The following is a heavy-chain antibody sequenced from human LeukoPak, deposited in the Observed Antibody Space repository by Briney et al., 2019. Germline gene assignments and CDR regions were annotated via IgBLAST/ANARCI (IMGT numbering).Heavy chain of an antibody. J-gene: IGHJ5*02. CDR2: MNPNSGNT. Sequence: GASVKVSCKASGYTFTSYDINWVQQATGQGLEWMGWMNPNSGNTGYAQKFQGRVTMTRNTSISTAYMELSSLRSEDTAVYYCARSTVTGGDWFDPWGQGTLVTVSS. V-gene: IGHV1-8*01. D-gene: IGHD4-11*01. CDR3: ARSTVTGGDWFDP. CDR1: GYTFTSYD.